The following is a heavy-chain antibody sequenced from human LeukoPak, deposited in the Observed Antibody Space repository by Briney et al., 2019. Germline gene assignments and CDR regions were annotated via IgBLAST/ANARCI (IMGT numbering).Heavy chain of an antibody. J-gene: IGHJ4*02. Sequence: GGSLRLSCVASGFTFSSYGMQWVRQAPGKGLEWVAIISYDGSTKYYGESVRGRFTISRDNSKNTVYLQMNSLRTDDTAVYYCARDRDFGVVTPWCDYWGQGILVTVSS. CDR1: GFTFSSYG. D-gene: IGHD3-3*01. V-gene: IGHV3-30*03. CDR3: ARDRDFGVVTPWCDY. CDR2: ISYDGSTK.